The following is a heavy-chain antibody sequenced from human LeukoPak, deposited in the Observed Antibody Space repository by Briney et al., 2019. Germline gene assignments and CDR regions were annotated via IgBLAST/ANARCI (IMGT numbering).Heavy chain of an antibody. J-gene: IGHJ6*03. V-gene: IGHV1-46*01. CDR1: GYTFTSYY. CDR3: ARGWMVRGVIGTSPYYYYMDV. Sequence: ASVKVSCKASGYTFTSYYMHWVRQAPGQGLEWMGIINPSGGSTSYAQKFQGRVTMTRDMSTSTVYMELSSLGSEDTAVYYCARGWMVRGVIGTSPYYYYMDVWGKGTTVTVSS. D-gene: IGHD3-10*01. CDR2: INPSGGST.